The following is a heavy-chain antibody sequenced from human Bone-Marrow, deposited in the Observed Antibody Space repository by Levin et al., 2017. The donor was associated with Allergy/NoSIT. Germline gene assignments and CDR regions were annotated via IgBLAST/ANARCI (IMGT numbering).Heavy chain of an antibody. CDR2: IFHSGSS. CDR1: GGSMSPYY. D-gene: IGHD5-18*01. V-gene: IGHV4-59*01. Sequence: SQTLSLTCSVSGGSMSPYYWSWIRQTPGRGLEWIGYIFHSGSSSYNPSLEGRVTISIDKSRTQFSLKLFSVTAADTALYFCARARDSYGYLPLDYWGQGALAIVST. CDR3: ARARDSYGYLPLDY. J-gene: IGHJ4*02.